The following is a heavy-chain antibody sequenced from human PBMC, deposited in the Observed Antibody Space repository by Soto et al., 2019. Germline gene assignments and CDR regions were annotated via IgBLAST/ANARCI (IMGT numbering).Heavy chain of an antibody. V-gene: IGHV3-21*06. J-gene: IGHJ3*01. D-gene: IGHD4-17*01. CDR1: GFTFSNCA. CDR2: ISSSGSDI. Sequence: GGSLRLSCAASGFTFSNCAMNWVRQAPGKGLEWVSSISSSGSDIHHAVSMRGRFTISRDNAKNSLYLQMNSLKAGDTAVYYCARAGDRGYYEGANDAFDFWGQGTMVTVSS. CDR3: ARAGDRGYYEGANDAFDF.